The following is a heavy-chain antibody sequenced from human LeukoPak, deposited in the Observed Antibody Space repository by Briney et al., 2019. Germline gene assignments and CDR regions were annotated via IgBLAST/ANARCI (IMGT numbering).Heavy chain of an antibody. D-gene: IGHD4-17*01. V-gene: IGHV3-66*01. CDR1: GLIVSCNY. J-gene: IGHJ4*02. CDR3: ARDSSVTTVDY. Sequence: TGGSLRLSCVASGLIVSCNYMTRVRQAPGKGLEWVAVIYSSGGTYYADSVKGRFTISRDNSKNTLYLQMNSLRAEDTAVYYCARDSSVTTVDYWGQGTLVTVSS. CDR2: IYSSGGT.